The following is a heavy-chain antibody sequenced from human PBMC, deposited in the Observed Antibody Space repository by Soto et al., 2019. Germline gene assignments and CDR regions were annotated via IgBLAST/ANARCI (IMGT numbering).Heavy chain of an antibody. CDR3: AHRGWHTFDY. CDR1: GFSLSTTAVG. D-gene: IGHD2-15*01. Sequence: QITLKESGPMLVKPTQTLTLTCTFSGFSLSTTAVGVGWIRQPPGKALEWLALIYWDGDRRYSPSLKSRLTITKDTSKNQVVLIMTNMDPVDTATYYCAHRGWHTFDYWGQGALVTVSS. V-gene: IGHV2-5*02. J-gene: IGHJ4*02. CDR2: IYWDGDR.